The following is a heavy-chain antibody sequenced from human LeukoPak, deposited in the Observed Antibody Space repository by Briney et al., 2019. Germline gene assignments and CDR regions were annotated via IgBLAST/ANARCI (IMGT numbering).Heavy chain of an antibody. CDR2: INHSGST. V-gene: IGHV4-34*01. CDR3: ARGGFYCGGDCYVDY. CDR1: GGSLSPYY. Sequence: SETLSLTCAVYGGSLSPYYWSWIRQPPGKGLEWIGEINHSGSTNYNPSLKSRVTISVDTSKNQFSLKLSSVTAADTAVYYCARGGFYCGGDCYVDYWGQGTLVTVSS. J-gene: IGHJ4*02. D-gene: IGHD2-21*02.